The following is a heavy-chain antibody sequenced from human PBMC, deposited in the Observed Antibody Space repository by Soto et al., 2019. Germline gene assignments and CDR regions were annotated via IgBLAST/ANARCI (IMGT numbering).Heavy chain of an antibody. Sequence: SETLSLTCTVSGGSISSSSYYWGWIRQPPGKGLEWIGSIYYSGSTYYNPSLKSRVTISVDTSKNQFSLKLSSVTAADTAVYYCARGGTLGYYGSNWFDPWGQGTLVTVSS. V-gene: IGHV4-39*01. D-gene: IGHD3-10*01. CDR2: IYYSGST. CDR3: ARGGTLGYYGSNWFDP. J-gene: IGHJ5*02. CDR1: GGSISSSSYY.